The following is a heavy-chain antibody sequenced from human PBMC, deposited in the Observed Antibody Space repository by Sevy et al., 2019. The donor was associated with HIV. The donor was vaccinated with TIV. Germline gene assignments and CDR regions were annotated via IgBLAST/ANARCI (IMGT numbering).Heavy chain of an antibody. Sequence: GGSLRLSCAASGFTFSSYAMSWVRQAPGKGLEWVSAISGSGGSTYYADSVKGRFTISRDNSKNTLYLQMNSLRAEDTVVYYCAKVKWFGELLSFFDYWGQGTLVTVSS. D-gene: IGHD3-10*01. CDR3: AKVKWFGELLSFFDY. J-gene: IGHJ4*02. V-gene: IGHV3-23*01. CDR2: ISGSGGST. CDR1: GFTFSSYA.